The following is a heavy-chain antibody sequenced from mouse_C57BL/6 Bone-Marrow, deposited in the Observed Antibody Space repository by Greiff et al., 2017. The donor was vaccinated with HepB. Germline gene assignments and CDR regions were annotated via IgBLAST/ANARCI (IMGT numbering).Heavy chain of an antibody. CDR3: ARNYGSIYFDY. CDR2: INPNNGGT. D-gene: IGHD1-1*01. V-gene: IGHV1-26*01. Sequence: VQLQQSGPELVKPGASVKISCKASGYTFTDYYMNWVKQSHGKSLEWIGDINPNNGGTSYNQKFKGKATLTVDKSSSTAYMELRSLTSEDSAVYYCARNYGSIYFDYWGQGTTLTVSS. J-gene: IGHJ2*01. CDR1: GYTFTDYY.